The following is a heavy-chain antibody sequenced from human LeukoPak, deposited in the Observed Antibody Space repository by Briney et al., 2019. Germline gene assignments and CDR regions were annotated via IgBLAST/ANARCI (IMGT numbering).Heavy chain of an antibody. CDR3: ARDLVTMVRGSGLGY. D-gene: IGHD3-10*01. CDR1: GGSISSYY. CDR2: IYYSGST. J-gene: IGHJ4*02. Sequence: SETLSLTCTVSGGSISSYYWSWIRQPPGKGLEWIGYIYYSGSTNYNPSLKSRVTISVDTSKNQFSLKLSSVTAADTAVYYCARDLVTMVRGSGLGYCGQGTLVTVSS. V-gene: IGHV4-59*01.